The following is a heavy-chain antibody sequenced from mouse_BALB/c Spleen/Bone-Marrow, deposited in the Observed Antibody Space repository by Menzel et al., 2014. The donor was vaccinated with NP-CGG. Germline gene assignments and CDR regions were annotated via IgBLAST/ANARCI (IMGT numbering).Heavy chain of an antibody. J-gene: IGHJ3*01. CDR3: ARHAYYDQTEVSFVY. Sequence: EVKVVESEGGLVKSGGSLKLSCAASGFTFSNYGMSWVRQTPEKRLEWVATISGGGSYTFYSDSVKGRFTISRDNAKNNLYLQLSSLRSEDTALYYCARHAYYDQTEVSFVYWGQGTLVTVSA. CDR1: GFTFSNYG. V-gene: IGHV5-9-2*01. D-gene: IGHD2-4*01. CDR2: ISGGGSYT.